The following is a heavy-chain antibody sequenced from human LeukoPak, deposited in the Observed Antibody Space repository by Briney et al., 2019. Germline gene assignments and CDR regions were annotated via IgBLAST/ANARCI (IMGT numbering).Heavy chain of an antibody. D-gene: IGHD3-10*01. CDR3: GRGGSGSYGDYFAS. Sequence: PGGSLRPSCAASGFNFDDYGMCGGRQAPGKGLEWVSGINWNAGSTGYASSVKGRFTISRDSTKNSLYLQMNSLRAEDTALYYCGRGGSGSYGDYFASWGQGTLVTVSS. J-gene: IGHJ4*02. CDR1: GFNFDDYG. CDR2: INWNAGST. V-gene: IGHV3-20*04.